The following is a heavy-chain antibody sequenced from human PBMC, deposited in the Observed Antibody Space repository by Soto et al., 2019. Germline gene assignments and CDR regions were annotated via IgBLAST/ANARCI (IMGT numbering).Heavy chain of an antibody. CDR2: INHSGST. V-gene: IGHV4-34*01. CDR3: ARGDNWNNRYFRH. J-gene: IGHJ1*01. Sequence: SETLSLTCAVYGGSFSGYYWSWIRQPPGKGLEWIGEINHSGSTNYNPSLKSRVTISVDTSKNQFSLKLSSVTAADTAVYYCARGDNWNNRYFRHWGQGTLVTVSS. D-gene: IGHD1-20*01. CDR1: GGSFSGYY.